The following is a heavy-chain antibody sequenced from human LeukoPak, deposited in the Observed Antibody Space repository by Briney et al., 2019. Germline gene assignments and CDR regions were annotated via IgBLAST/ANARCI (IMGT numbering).Heavy chain of an antibody. V-gene: IGHV3-7*01. CDR1: GLRFNTLW. CDR2: INQGGSQV. J-gene: IGHJ4*02. Sequence: PGGSLTLFCVASGLRFNTLWMTGVRPAPGKGLEGVANINQGGSQVRSVDSVKGRFTISRDNAKNSQYLEMNSLRGDDTAVYFCASGGGSRSSTFGCASTSCPVDYWGQGTQVTVSS. D-gene: IGHD2-2*01. CDR3: ASGGGSRSSTFGCASTSCPVDY.